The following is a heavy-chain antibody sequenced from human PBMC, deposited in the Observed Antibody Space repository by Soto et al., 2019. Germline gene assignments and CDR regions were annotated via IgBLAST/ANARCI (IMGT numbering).Heavy chain of an antibody. V-gene: IGHV3-11*01. CDR3: ARDLEADYGDYGSGWFDP. CDR2: ISSSGSTI. D-gene: IGHD4-17*01. Sequence: GGSLRLSCAASGFTFSDYYMSWIRQAPGKGLEWVSYISSSGSTIYYADSVKGRFTISRDNAKNSLYLQMNSLRAEDTAVYYCARDLEADYGDYGSGWFDPWGQGTLVTVSS. CDR1: GFTFSDYY. J-gene: IGHJ5*02.